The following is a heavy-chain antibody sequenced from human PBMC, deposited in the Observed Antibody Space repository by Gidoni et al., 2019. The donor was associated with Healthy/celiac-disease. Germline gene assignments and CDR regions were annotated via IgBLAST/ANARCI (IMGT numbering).Heavy chain of an antibody. D-gene: IGHD3-3*01. V-gene: IGHV4-34*01. CDR1: GGSFSGSY. CDR2: INHSGST. CDR3: ARGGGIRFLEWTTYYYYYMDV. Sequence: QVQLQQWGAGLLKPSETLSLTCAVYGGSFSGSYWSWIRQAPGKGLEWIGEINHSGSTNYNPSLKSRVTISVDTSKNQFSLKLSSVTAADTAVYYCARGGGIRFLEWTTYYYYYMDVWGKGTTVTVSS. J-gene: IGHJ6*03.